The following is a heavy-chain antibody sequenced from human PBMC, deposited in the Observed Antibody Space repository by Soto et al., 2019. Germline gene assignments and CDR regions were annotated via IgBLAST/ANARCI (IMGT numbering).Heavy chain of an antibody. D-gene: IGHD3-10*01. J-gene: IGHJ4*02. Sequence: EVQLVESGGDLVQPGGSLRLSCAASGFTFSSYDFHWVRQATGKGLEWVSGIGTAGDTYSAGSVNVRFIMSRENGKNSLYLQMNSLRAGETAVYYCTRGADGFDYWGQGTLVTVSS. V-gene: IGHV3-13*01. CDR1: GFTFSSYD. CDR2: IGTAGDT. CDR3: TRGADGFDY.